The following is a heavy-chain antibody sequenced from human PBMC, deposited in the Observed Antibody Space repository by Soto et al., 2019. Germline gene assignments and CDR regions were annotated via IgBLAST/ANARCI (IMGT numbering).Heavy chain of an antibody. D-gene: IGHD3-3*01. J-gene: IGHJ5*02. Sequence: ASVKVSCKASGYTFTSYGISWVRQAPGQGLEWMGWISAYNGNTNYAQKLQGRVTMTTDTSTSTAYMELRSLRSDDTAGYYCAREYDFWSGPPRWFDPWGQGTLVTVSS. CDR3: AREYDFWSGPPRWFDP. V-gene: IGHV1-18*04. CDR1: GYTFTSYG. CDR2: ISAYNGNT.